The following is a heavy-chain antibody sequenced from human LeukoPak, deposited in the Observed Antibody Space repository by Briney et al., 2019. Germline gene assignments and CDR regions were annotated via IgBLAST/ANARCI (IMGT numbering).Heavy chain of an antibody. J-gene: IGHJ3*02. CDR1: GYTFTDYY. CDR3: ARGSVVDDAFDI. D-gene: IGHD3-22*01. Sequence: GASVKVSCKASGYTFTDYYMHWVRQAPGQGLEWMGWINPNSGGTNYAQRFQGRVTMTRDTSISTAYMELSRLISGDTAVYYCARGSVVDDAFDIWGQGTMVTVSS. V-gene: IGHV1-2*02. CDR2: INPNSGGT.